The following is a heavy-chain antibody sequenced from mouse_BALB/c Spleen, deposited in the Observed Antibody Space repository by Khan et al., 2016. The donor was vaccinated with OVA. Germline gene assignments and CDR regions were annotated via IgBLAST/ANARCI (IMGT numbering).Heavy chain of an antibody. J-gene: IGHJ3*01. D-gene: IGHD2-4*01. V-gene: IGHV8-12*01. Sequence: QVTLKESGPGILQPSQTINLTCSFSGFSLSASGVSVSWIRQPSGKGLEWLAHIYWDDDKRYNPSLKSRLTISKATSRNQVFLKITSVDTADTATYYCARRPRGVYSDYLFAYWGQGTLVTVSA. CDR3: ARRPRGVYSDYLFAY. CDR2: IYWDDDK. CDR1: GFSLSASGVS.